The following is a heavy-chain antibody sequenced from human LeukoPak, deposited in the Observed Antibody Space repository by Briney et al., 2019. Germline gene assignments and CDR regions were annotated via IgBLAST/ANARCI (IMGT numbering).Heavy chain of an antibody. CDR1: GFTFTNYG. J-gene: IGHJ4*02. V-gene: IGHV3-48*04. D-gene: IGHD1-26*01. Sequence: GGSLRLSCAASGFTFTNYGMHWVRQAPGKGLEWVSYISSSGSTIYYADSVKGRFTISRDNAGNSLYLQINSLRVDDTAVYYCAKGTVGAKYWGQGTLVIVSS. CDR2: ISSSGSTI. CDR3: AKGTVGAKY.